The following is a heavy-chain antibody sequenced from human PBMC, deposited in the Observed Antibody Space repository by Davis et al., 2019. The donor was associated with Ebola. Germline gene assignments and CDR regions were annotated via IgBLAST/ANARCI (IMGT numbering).Heavy chain of an antibody. D-gene: IGHD4-17*01. CDR3: AGTVTTPYFDY. J-gene: IGHJ4*02. CDR1: GGSISSYY. V-gene: IGHV4-59*04. Sequence: MPSETLSLTCTVSGGSISSYYWSWIRQPPGKGLEWIGSIYHSGSTYYNPSLKSRVTISVDTSKNQFSLKLSSVTAADTAVYYCAGTVTTPYFDYWGQGTLVTVSS. CDR2: IYHSGST.